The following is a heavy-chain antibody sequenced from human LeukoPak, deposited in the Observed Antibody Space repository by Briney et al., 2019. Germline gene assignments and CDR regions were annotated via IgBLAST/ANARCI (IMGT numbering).Heavy chain of an antibody. CDR2: ISGSGGST. CDR1: GFTFSSYA. J-gene: IGHJ4*02. D-gene: IGHD6-19*01. V-gene: IGHV3-23*01. Sequence: PGGSLRLSCAASGFTFSSYAMSWVRQAPGKGLEWVSSISGSGGSTYYADSVKGRFTISRDNSKNTLYLQMNSLRAEDTAVYYCARAGSISGWFLWGQGTLVTVSS. CDR3: ARAGSISGWFL.